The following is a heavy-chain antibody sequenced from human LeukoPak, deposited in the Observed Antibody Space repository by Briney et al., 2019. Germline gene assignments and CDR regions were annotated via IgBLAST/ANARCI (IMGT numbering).Heavy chain of an antibody. CDR2: ISGSGGNT. Sequence: GGSLRLSCAASGFTLTYAMSWVRQAPGKGLEWVSTISGSGGNTYYADSVKGRFTISRDNSKNTLYLQMNSLRAEDTAVYYCAKDKAYYDISGSYNGGRYFDYWGQGTLFTV. CDR3: AKDKAYYDISGSYNGGRYFDY. V-gene: IGHV3-23*01. J-gene: IGHJ4*02. CDR1: GFTLTYA. D-gene: IGHD3-22*01.